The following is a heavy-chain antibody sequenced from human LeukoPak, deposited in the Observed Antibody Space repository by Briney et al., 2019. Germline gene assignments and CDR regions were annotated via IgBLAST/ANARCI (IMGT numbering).Heavy chain of an antibody. CDR1: GYTFTGHY. CDR2: INPKSGGA. CDR3: ARGVDGMDV. Sequence: ASVKVSCKASGYTFTGHYMHWVRQAPGQGLEWMGWINPKSGGANYAQKFQGRVTMTRDTSISAAYMELSRLRSDDTAVYYCARGVDGMDVWGQGTTVTVSS. D-gene: IGHD2-15*01. J-gene: IGHJ6*02. V-gene: IGHV1-2*02.